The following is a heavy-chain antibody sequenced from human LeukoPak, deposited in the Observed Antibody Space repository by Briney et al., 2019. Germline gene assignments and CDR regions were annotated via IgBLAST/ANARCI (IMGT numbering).Heavy chain of an antibody. CDR1: GFTFSSYS. CDR3: ARDTVAAAGSDY. Sequence: GGSLRLSCAASGFTFSSYSMNWVRQAPGKGLEWVSSISSSSSYIYYADSVKGRFTISRDNAKNSLYLQMNSLRAEDTAVYYCARDTVAAAGSDYWGQGTLVTVSS. V-gene: IGHV3-21*01. D-gene: IGHD6-13*01. J-gene: IGHJ4*02. CDR2: ISSSSSYI.